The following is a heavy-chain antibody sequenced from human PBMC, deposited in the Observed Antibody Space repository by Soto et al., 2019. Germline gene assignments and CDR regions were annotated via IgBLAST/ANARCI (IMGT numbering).Heavy chain of an antibody. CDR3: ARTRYCSSNSCYSPLVY. CDR2: INPNSGGT. J-gene: IGHJ4*02. CDR1: GYTFTGYY. D-gene: IGHD2-2*01. V-gene: IGHV1-2*02. Sequence: ASVKVSCKASGYTFTGYYMHWVRQAPGQGLEWMGWINPNSGGTNYAQKFQGRVTMTRDTSISTAYMELSRLRSDDTAVYYCARTRYCSSNSCYSPLVYWGQGTLVTVSS.